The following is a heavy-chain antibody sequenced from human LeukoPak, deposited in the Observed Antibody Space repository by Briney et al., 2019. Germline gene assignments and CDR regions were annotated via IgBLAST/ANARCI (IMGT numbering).Heavy chain of an antibody. D-gene: IGHD3-22*01. CDR1: GGSISSGGYY. V-gene: IGHV4-31*03. CDR2: IYYSGST. CDR3: ARDRPYSTYYYDSSGPDSFAFDI. Sequence: KPSETLSLTCTVSGGSISSGGYYWSWIRQHPGKGLEWIGYIYYSGSTYYNPSLKSRVTISVDTSKNQFSLKLSFVTAADTAVYYCARDRPYSTYYYDSSGPDSFAFDIWGQGTMVTVSS. J-gene: IGHJ3*02.